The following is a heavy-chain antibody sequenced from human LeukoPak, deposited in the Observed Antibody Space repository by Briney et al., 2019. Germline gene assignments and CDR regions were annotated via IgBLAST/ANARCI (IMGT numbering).Heavy chain of an antibody. Sequence: GGSLRLSCAASRFTFSSYGMHWARQAPGKGLEWVAVIWYDGSNKFYADSVKGRFTISRDNSKDTLYLQMNSLKAEDTAVYYCAREGGFNCGNDCDLDYWGQGTLVTVSS. CDR1: RFTFSSYG. CDR2: IWYDGSNK. CDR3: AREGGFNCGNDCDLDY. V-gene: IGHV3-33*01. D-gene: IGHD2-21*02. J-gene: IGHJ4*02.